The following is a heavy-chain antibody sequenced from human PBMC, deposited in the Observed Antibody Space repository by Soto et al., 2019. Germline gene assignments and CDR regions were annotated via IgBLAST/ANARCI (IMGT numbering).Heavy chain of an antibody. CDR3: ARASKFGELFPAPGFDY. CDR2: IHHGGST. D-gene: IGHD3-10*01. Sequence: PSETLSLTCTVSGGSISSGDDNWNWIRQRPGEGLEWIGYIHHGGSTFYSPSLKSRLSISIDTSKSQFFLNLNSVTAADTAVYYCARASKFGELFPAPGFDYWGQGTPVTVSS. J-gene: IGHJ4*02. CDR1: GGSISSGDDN. V-gene: IGHV4-31*03.